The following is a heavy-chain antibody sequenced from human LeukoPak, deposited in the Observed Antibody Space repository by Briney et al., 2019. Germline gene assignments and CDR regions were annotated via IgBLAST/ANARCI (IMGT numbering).Heavy chain of an antibody. CDR3: TTGADYYDSSGYLGYMDV. J-gene: IGHJ6*03. Sequence: GGSLRLSCAASGFTFSNSWMSWVRQAPGKGLEWVGRIKSNTDGGTTEYAAPVKGRFTISRDDSKNTLYLQMHSLKTKDTAVYYCTTGADYYDSSGYLGYMDVWGKGTTVTVSS. CDR2: IKSNTDGGTT. D-gene: IGHD3-22*01. V-gene: IGHV3-15*01. CDR1: GFTFSNSW.